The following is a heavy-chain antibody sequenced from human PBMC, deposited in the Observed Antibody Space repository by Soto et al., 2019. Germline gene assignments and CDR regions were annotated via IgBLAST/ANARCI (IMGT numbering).Heavy chain of an antibody. CDR2: IYYSGST. CDR1: GGSISSGDYY. CDR3: ARVRMIVVEYWYFDL. V-gene: IGHV4-30-4*01. J-gene: IGHJ2*01. Sequence: QVQLQESGPGLVKPSQTLSLTCTVSGGSISSGDYYWSWIRQPPGKGLEWIGYIYYSGSTYYNPSLKSRVTISVDTSKNQFSLKLSSVTAADTAVYYCARVRMIVVEYWYFDLWGRGTLVTVSS. D-gene: IGHD3-22*01.